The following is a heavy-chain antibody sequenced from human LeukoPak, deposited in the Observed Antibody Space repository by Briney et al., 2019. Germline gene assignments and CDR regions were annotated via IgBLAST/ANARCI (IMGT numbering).Heavy chain of an antibody. V-gene: IGHV1-2*02. D-gene: IGHD2-21*02. CDR2: INPNSGGT. J-gene: IGHJ4*02. Sequence: ASVKVSCKASGYTFTGYYMHWVRQAPGQGLERMGWINPNSGGTNYAQKFQGRVTMTRDTSISTAYMELSRLRSDDTAVYYCARVCGDCSYFDYWGQGTLVTVSS. CDR3: ARVCGDCSYFDY. CDR1: GYTFTGYY.